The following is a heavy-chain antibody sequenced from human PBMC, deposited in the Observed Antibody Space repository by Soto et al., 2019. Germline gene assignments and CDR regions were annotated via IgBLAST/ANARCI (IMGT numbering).Heavy chain of an antibody. J-gene: IGHJ3*02. D-gene: IGHD3-22*01. Sequence: EVQLVESGGGLVKPGGSLRLSCAASGFTFSNAWMNWVRQAPGKGLEWVGRIKSKTDGGTTDYAAPVKGRFTTSRDDSKNTLYLQMNSLKTEDTAVYYCTTEVYYYDSSGYYFWAFDIWGQGTMVTVSS. CDR3: TTEVYYYDSSGYYFWAFDI. CDR1: GFTFSNAW. CDR2: IKSKTDGGTT. V-gene: IGHV3-15*07.